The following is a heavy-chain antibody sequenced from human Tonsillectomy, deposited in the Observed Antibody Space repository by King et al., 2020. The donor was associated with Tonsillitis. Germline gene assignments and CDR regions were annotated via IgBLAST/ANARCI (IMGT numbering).Heavy chain of an antibody. CDR3: ARENYGDEKWFDP. D-gene: IGHD4-17*01. J-gene: IGHJ5*02. CDR1: GFTFSSYS. CDR2: ISSSSSTI. Sequence: VQLVESGGGLVQPGGSLRLSCAASGFTFSSYSMNWVRQAPGQGLEWVSYISSSSSTIYYADSVKGRFTISRDNAKNSLYLQMNSLRAEDTAVYYCARENYGDEKWFDPWGQGTLVTVSS. V-gene: IGHV3-48*04.